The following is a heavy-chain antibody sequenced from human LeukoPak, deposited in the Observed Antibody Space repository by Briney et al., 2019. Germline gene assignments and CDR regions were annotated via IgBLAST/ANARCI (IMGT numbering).Heavy chain of an antibody. J-gene: IGHJ6*02. CDR1: GFTVSSNY. D-gene: IGHD6-19*01. Sequence: GGSLRLSCAASGFTVSSNYMSWVRQAPGKGLEWVSVIYSGGSTHYADSVKGRFTISRDNSKNTLYLQMNSLRAEDTAVYYCARELYSSGWGGYYGIDVWGQGTTVTVSS. CDR2: IYSGGST. CDR3: ARELYSSGWGGYYGIDV. V-gene: IGHV3-53*01.